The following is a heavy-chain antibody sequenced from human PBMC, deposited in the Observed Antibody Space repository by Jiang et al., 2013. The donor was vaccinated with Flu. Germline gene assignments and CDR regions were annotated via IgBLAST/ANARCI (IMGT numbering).Heavy chain of an antibody. J-gene: IGHJ4*02. Sequence: VESGGGLVQPGRSLRLSCAASGFTFSSYWMHWVRQVPGKGLVWVSRIDYDGSITNYADSVKGRFTISRDNAKNTLNLQMNSMRAEDTAVYYCARDVAGKDDYWGQGTLVTVSS. V-gene: IGHV3-74*01. CDR3: ARDVAGKDDY. CDR1: GFTFSSYW. D-gene: IGHD6-19*01. CDR2: IDYDGSIT.